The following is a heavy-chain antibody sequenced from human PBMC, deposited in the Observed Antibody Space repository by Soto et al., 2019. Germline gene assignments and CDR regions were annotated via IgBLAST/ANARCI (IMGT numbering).Heavy chain of an antibody. CDR1: GFTFNTFG. CDR2: ISYDGSDK. CDR3: ARAAIFWSGYYTCDY. Sequence: PGGSLRLSCAASGFTFNTFGMHWVRQAPGKGLEWVAVISYDGSDKYYSDSVRGRFTISRDNSMNTLYLQMNSLRSEDTAVYYCARAAIFWSGYYTCDYWGQGTLVTVSS. J-gene: IGHJ4*02. V-gene: IGHV3-30*03. D-gene: IGHD3-3*01.